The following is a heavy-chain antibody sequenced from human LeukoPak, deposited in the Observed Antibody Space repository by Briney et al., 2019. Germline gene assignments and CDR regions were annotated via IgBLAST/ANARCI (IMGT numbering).Heavy chain of an antibody. Sequence: AGGSLRLSCAASGFTFSSYGMHWVRQAPGKGLEYVSVISTNGGSTYYANSVKGRFTISRDNSKNTLYLQMHNPRAEDTAIYYCAKDRTNFFYYLDVWGTGTTVIVSS. J-gene: IGHJ6*03. V-gene: IGHV3-64*01. CDR2: ISTNGGST. CDR3: AKDRTNFFYYLDV. CDR1: GFTFSSYG.